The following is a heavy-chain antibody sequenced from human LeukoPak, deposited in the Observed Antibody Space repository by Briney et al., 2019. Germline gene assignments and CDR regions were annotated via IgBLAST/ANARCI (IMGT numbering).Heavy chain of an antibody. CDR1: GFTFSGSA. Sequence: GGSLRLSCAASGFTFSGSAMHWVRQASGKGLEWVGRIRSKANSYATAYAASVKGRFAISRDDSKNTAYLQMNSLKTEDTAVYYCTRRYSGSYPHAFDIWGQGTMVTVSS. CDR3: TRRYSGSYPHAFDI. CDR2: IRSKANSYAT. D-gene: IGHD1-26*01. J-gene: IGHJ3*02. V-gene: IGHV3-73*01.